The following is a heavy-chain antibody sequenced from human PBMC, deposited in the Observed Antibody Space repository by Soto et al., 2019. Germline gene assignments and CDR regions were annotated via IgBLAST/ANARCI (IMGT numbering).Heavy chain of an antibody. Sequence: QVQLVQSGAEVKKPGSSVKVSCKASGGTFSSFAISWVRQAPGQGLEWMGGIIPIFGTAKYAQKFQGRVTITADEATSTGYMEMSSLRSDDTAVYYCAVAKDYYDSSGEPHFDYWGQGTLVTVSS. CDR3: AVAKDYYDSSGEPHFDY. D-gene: IGHD3-22*01. CDR1: GGTFSSFA. J-gene: IGHJ4*02. CDR2: IIPIFGTA. V-gene: IGHV1-69*12.